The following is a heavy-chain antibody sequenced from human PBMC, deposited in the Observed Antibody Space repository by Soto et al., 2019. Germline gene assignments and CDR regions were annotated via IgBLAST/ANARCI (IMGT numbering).Heavy chain of an antibody. D-gene: IGHD6-6*01. CDR1: GFTFSSYG. Sequence: PGGSLRLSCAASGFTFSSYGMHWVRQAPGKGLEWVAVIWYDGSNKYYADSVKGRFTISRDNSKNTLYLQMNSLRAEDTAVYYCARNHRFIAARGCDFDYWGQGTRVTVSS. CDR2: IWYDGSNK. J-gene: IGHJ4*02. V-gene: IGHV3-33*01. CDR3: ARNHRFIAARGCDFDY.